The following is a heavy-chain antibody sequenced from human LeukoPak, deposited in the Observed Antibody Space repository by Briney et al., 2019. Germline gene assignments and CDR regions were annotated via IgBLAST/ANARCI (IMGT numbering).Heavy chain of an antibody. Sequence: VASVKVSCKPSGYIFSRYNIHWVRQAPGQGLEWMGTFNPRGGSTSYAQKFQGRVTLTGDTSTSTVYMEVSSLRSEDTAVYYCARDIDGGGYLTPLDYWGQGTLVTVSS. J-gene: IGHJ4*02. CDR3: ARDIDGGGYLTPLDY. V-gene: IGHV1-46*01. D-gene: IGHD3-22*01. CDR2: FNPRGGST. CDR1: GYIFSRYN.